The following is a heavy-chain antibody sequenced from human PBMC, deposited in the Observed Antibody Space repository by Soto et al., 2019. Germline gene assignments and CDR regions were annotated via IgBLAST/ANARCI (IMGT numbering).Heavy chain of an antibody. CDR3: ARSWGGDGYSH. CDR2: IYHTGST. D-gene: IGHD2-15*01. V-gene: IGHV4-61*03. Sequence: SETLSLTCNVSGDSLNSGAYYWTWIRQSPWRGLEWIGHIYHTGSTNYNPSLRSRLTISLDTSKSHFSLTLRSVNAVDTGVYYCARSWGGDGYSHWGQGXLVTVYS. J-gene: IGHJ4*02. CDR1: GDSLNSGAYY.